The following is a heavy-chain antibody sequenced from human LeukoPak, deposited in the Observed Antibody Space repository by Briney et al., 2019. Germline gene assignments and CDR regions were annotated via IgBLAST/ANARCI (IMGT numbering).Heavy chain of an antibody. CDR1: GGSISGYH. D-gene: IGHD4-17*01. CDR3: ARSTVTAAPLFY. CDR2: IYYSGST. Sequence: SETLSLTCTVSGGSISGYHWSWIRQPPGKGLEWIGNIYYSGSTNYNPSLKSRVTISVDTSENQFTLKLSSVTAADTAVYYCARSTVTAAPLFYWGQGTLVTVSS. J-gene: IGHJ4*02. V-gene: IGHV4-59*01.